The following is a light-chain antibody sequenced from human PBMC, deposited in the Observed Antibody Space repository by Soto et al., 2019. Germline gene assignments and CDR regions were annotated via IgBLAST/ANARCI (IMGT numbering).Light chain of an antibody. V-gene: IGKV3-11*01. CDR1: QNIGTD. CDR3: QQRNNWSRLT. J-gene: IGKJ4*01. Sequence: EIVLTQSPSTLSSSPGERATLSCRASQNIGTDLAWYQQKPGQAPRLLSYDASNRAPGIPARFSGSGSGTDFTLTISGLEPEDFAVYLCQQRNNWSRLTFGGGTKVEIK. CDR2: DAS.